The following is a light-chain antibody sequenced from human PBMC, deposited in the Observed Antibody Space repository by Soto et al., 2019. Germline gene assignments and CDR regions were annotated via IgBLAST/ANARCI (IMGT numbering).Light chain of an antibody. J-gene: IGKJ5*01. CDR1: QSVSSSQ. CDR2: GAS. CDR3: QHYGNSPLP. V-gene: IGKV3-20*01. Sequence: EIVLTQSPGTLSLSPGEGATLSCRAGQSVSSSQLAWYQQKPGQAPRLLVYGASSRATGIPERFSGSVSETDFTLSISRLEPEDFAVYYCQHYGNSPLPFGQGTRLEIK.